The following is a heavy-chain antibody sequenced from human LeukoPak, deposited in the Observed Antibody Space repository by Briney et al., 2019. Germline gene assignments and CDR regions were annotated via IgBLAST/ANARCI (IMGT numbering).Heavy chain of an antibody. CDR3: ARGADIEQRLARDYMDV. CDR1: GGTFSSYT. D-gene: IGHD6-25*01. V-gene: IGHV1-69*02. Sequence: SVKVSCKASGGTFSSYTISWVRQAPGQGLEWMGRIIPILGIANYAQKFQGRVTITADKSTSTAYMELSSLRSEDTAVYYCARGADIEQRLARDYMDVWGKGTTVTVSS. J-gene: IGHJ6*03. CDR2: IIPILGIA.